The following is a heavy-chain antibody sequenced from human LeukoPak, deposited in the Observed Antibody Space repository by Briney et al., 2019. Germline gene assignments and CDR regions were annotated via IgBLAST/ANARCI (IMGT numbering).Heavy chain of an antibody. CDR1: GGSISSYY. Sequence: SETLSLTCTVSGGSISSYYWSWIRQPPGKGLEWIGYIYYSGSTNYNPSLKSRVTISVDTSKNQFSLKLSSVTAADTAVYYCVGHLKYCSSTSCYFDYWGQGTLVTVSS. CDR2: IYYSGST. V-gene: IGHV4-59*01. D-gene: IGHD2-2*01. J-gene: IGHJ4*02. CDR3: VGHLKYCSSTSCYFDY.